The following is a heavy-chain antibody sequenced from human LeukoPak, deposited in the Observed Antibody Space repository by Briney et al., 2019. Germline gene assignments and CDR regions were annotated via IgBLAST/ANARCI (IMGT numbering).Heavy chain of an antibody. D-gene: IGHD3-10*01. J-gene: IGHJ4*02. CDR3: ARESGFYGSGSRY. CDR1: GYTFTSYD. V-gene: IGHV1-8*01. CDR2: MNPNSGNT. Sequence: AXVKVSCXTSGYTFTSYDINWVRQATGQGLEWMGWMNPNSGNTGYAQNFQGRVTMTRDPSISTAYMELSSLRSEDTAVYYCARESGFYGSGSRYWGQGTLVIVSS.